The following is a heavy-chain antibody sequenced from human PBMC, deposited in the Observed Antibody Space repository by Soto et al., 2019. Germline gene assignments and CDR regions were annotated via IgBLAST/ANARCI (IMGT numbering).Heavy chain of an antibody. J-gene: IGHJ5*02. CDR3: ALGLAALLGWFEA. CDR1: GFTFRSYA. D-gene: IGHD3-9*01. Sequence: QVQLVQSAADVKKPGASVRVSCEANGFTFRSYAVQWLRQAPGQRFEWMGWVNAGNGNTKYSQKFQGRLSLTRDTSASASYMELHSLTSEDTSVYYCALGLAALLGWFEAWGQGTLISVSS. CDR2: VNAGNGNT. V-gene: IGHV1-3*01.